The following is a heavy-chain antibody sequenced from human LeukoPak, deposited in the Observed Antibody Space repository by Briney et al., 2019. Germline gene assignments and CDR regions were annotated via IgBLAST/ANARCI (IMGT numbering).Heavy chain of an antibody. V-gene: IGHV4-39*01. D-gene: IGHD2-21*02. J-gene: IGHJ3*02. CDR1: GGSISSSSYY. CDR2: IYYSGST. CDR3: ARHRLDAFDI. Sequence: SETLSLTCTVSGGSISSSSYYWGWIRQPPGTGLEWIGSIYYSGSTYYNPSLKSRVTISVDTSKNQFSLKLSSVTAADTAVYYCARHRLDAFDIWGQGTMVTVSS.